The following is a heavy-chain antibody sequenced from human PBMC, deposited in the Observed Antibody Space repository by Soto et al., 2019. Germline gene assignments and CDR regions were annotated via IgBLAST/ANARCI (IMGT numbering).Heavy chain of an antibody. V-gene: IGHV4-30-2*01. CDR2: TYHSETT. Sequence: TSETLSLTCAVSGASINSGGYSWTWIRQPPGKGLEWIGYTYHSETTSYNPSLKSRVTISVDTSKNQFSLKLTSVTAADTAVYYCAREGCSDGSCYYDYWGQGAPVTVSS. D-gene: IGHD2-15*01. CDR3: AREGCSDGSCYYDY. J-gene: IGHJ4*02. CDR1: GASINSGGYS.